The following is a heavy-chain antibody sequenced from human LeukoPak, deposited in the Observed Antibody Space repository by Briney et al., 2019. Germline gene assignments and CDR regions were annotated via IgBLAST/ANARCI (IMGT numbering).Heavy chain of an antibody. V-gene: IGHV1-69*13. D-gene: IGHD1-26*01. CDR1: GGTFSSYA. Sequence: ASVKVSCKAAGGTFSSYAISWVRQAPGQGLEWMGGIIPIFGTANYAQKFQGRVTITADESTSTAYMELSSLRSEDTAIYYCARDNSVGDNAWWFDPWGQGTLVTVSS. J-gene: IGHJ5*02. CDR2: IIPIFGTA. CDR3: ARDNSVGDNAWWFDP.